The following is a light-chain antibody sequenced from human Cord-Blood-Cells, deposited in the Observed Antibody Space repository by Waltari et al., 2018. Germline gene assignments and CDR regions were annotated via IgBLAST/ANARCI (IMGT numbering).Light chain of an antibody. CDR3: QQSYSTLWT. V-gene: IGKV1-39*01. CDR1: QSISSY. Sequence: DIQMTQSPSSLSASVGDRVTITCQASQSISSYVNWYQQKPGNAPKLLIYAASRLQSGVPSRFSGSGSGTDFTLTISSLQPEDFATYYCQQSYSTLWTCGQGTKVEIK. J-gene: IGKJ1*01. CDR2: AAS.